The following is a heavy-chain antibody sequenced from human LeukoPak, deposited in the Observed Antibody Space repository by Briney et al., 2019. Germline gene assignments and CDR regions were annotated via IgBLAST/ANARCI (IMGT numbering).Heavy chain of an antibody. CDR1: GFTFSSYA. J-gene: IGHJ4*02. CDR2: INQDGSEK. CDR3: AKNGEEFDY. Sequence: GGSLRLSCAASGFTFSSYAMHWVRQAPGKGLEWVANINQDGSEKYYVDSVKGRFTISRDNAKNSLYLQMNSLRAEDTAIYYCAKNGEEFDYWGQGTLVTVSS. D-gene: IGHD4-17*01. V-gene: IGHV3-7*02.